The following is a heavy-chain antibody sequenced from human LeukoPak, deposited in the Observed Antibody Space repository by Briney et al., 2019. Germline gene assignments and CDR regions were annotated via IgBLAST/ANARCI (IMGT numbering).Heavy chain of an antibody. V-gene: IGHV1-18*01. J-gene: IGHJ4*02. CDR1: GYSFIIYG. CDR3: ARVRVAVAPAAKNGFDY. D-gene: IGHD2-2*01. Sequence: ASVTVSCKASGYSFIIYGISWVRQAPGQGLEWMGWISGHNGNTNYAQKLQGRVTMTTDTSTSTAYMELRSLRSDDTAIYYCARVRVAVAPAAKNGFDYWGQGTLVTFSS. CDR2: ISGHNGNT.